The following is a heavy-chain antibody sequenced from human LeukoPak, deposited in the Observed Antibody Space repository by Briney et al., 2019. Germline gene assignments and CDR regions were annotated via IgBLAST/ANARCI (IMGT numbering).Heavy chain of an antibody. J-gene: IGHJ4*02. Sequence: GGSLRLSCAASGFTFDDYAMHWVRQAPGKGLEWVSGISWNSGSIGYADSVKGRFTISRDNAKNSLYLQMNSLRAEDTAVYYCARGKRTAAGSFDYWGQGTLVTVSS. V-gene: IGHV3-9*01. CDR2: ISWNSGSI. D-gene: IGHD6-13*01. CDR3: ARGKRTAAGSFDY. CDR1: GFTFDDYA.